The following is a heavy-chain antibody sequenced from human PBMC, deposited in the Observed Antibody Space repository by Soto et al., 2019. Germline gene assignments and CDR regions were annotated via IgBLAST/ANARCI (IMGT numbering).Heavy chain of an antibody. CDR1: GVSISTSSYY. Sequence: TLSLTCTVSGVSISTSSYYWGWIRQPPGKGLEWTGSIFYTGSTFYNPSLKSRFTISRDNAKNSLYLQMNSLRAEDTAVYYCARGFYYDSSGYPFWGQGTLVTVSS. CDR3: ARGFYYDSSGYPF. J-gene: IGHJ4*02. D-gene: IGHD3-22*01. V-gene: IGHV4-39*07. CDR2: IFYTGST.